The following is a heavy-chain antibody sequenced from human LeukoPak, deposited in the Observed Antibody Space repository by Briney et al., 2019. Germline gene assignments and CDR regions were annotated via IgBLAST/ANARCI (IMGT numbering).Heavy chain of an antibody. CDR3: ARGEGVLLWFGESPDAFDI. Sequence: SETLSLTCAVSSYSISSGSYWGWIRQSPGKGLEWVGSIFHSGNSYYNPSLKSRLTMSVDTSKNQFSLKLTSVTAADTAVYYCARGEGVLLWFGESPDAFDIWGQGTMVTVSS. V-gene: IGHV4-38-2*01. D-gene: IGHD3-10*01. CDR2: IFHSGNS. CDR1: SYSISSGSY. J-gene: IGHJ3*02.